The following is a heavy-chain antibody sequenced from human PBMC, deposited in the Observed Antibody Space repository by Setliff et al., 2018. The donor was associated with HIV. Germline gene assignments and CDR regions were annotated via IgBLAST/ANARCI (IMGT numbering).Heavy chain of an antibody. V-gene: IGHV5-10-1*01. D-gene: IGHD6-19*01. CDR3: ARGIAVAGHDFANTPGDI. CDR2: IDPSNSNT. J-gene: IGHJ3*02. CDR1: GYSFSNYY. Sequence: PGESLKISCKGSGYSFSNYYIGWVRQMPGKGLEWMGRIDPSNSNTNYSPSFQGHVTISADKSISTAYLQWSSLKASDTAMYYCARGIAVAGHDFANTPGDIWGQGTMVTVSS.